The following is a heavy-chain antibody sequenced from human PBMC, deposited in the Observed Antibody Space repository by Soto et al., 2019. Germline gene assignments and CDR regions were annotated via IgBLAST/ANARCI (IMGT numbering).Heavy chain of an antibody. V-gene: IGHV1-46*01. CDR3: ARDTGYDHDAFDI. CDR2: INPTGTMT. J-gene: IGHJ3*02. Sequence: ASVKVSCRPSGSTFIPIYNTPWVRQAPGQGLEWMGIINPTGTMTKYSERFQGRLTMTRDTSTSTDSMELSTLTSEDTAVYFCARDTGYDHDAFDIWGQGTMVTVSS. CDR1: GSTFIPIYN. D-gene: IGHD5-12*01.